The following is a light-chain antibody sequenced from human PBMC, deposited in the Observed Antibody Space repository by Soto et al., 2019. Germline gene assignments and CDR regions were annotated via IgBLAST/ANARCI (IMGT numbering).Light chain of an antibody. CDR3: QQYNSYSRT. CDR1: QSISSW. J-gene: IGKJ1*01. Sequence: IQMTQSPSTLSASVGDRVTITCRASQSISSWLAWYQQKPGKAPKLLIYKASSLESGVPSRFSGSGSGTEFTLTISSLQPDDFATYYCQQYNSYSRTCGQGTKGDIK. V-gene: IGKV1-5*03. CDR2: KAS.